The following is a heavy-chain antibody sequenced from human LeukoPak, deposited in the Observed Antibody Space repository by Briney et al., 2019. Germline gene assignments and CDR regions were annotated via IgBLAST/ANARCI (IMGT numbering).Heavy chain of an antibody. V-gene: IGHV1-2*02. J-gene: IGHJ4*02. CDR2: INPDSGGT. D-gene: IGHD3-22*01. CDR3: ARASGSNRDFDY. Sequence: ASVKVSCKASGYTFTGYYMHWVRQAPGQGLEWMGWINPDSGGTNYAQKFQGRVTMTRDTSISTAYMELSRLRSDDTAVYYCARASGSNRDFDYWGQGTLVTVSS. CDR1: GYTFTGYY.